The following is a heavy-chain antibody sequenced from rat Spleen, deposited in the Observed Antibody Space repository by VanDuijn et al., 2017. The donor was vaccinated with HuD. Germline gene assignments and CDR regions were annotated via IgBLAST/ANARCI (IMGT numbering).Heavy chain of an antibody. CDR2: ISSGGSP. CDR1: GFTFNNYW. J-gene: IGHJ4*01. D-gene: IGHD1-9*01. CDR3: ARDGTTGIFAYVMDV. Sequence: VQLVESDGGLVQPGRSLKLYCAASGFTFNNYWMTWIRQPPGKGLEWIAAISSGGSPYYNAALKSRLSISRDTSKNQVFLKMNSLQTDDTGTYHCARDGTTGIFAYVMDVWGQGASVTVSS. V-gene: IGHV2S12*01.